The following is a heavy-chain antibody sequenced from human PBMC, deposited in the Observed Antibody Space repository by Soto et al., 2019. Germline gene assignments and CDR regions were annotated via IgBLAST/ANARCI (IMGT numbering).Heavy chain of an antibody. CDR2: IYYSGST. Sequence: SETLSLTCTVSGGSISSYYWNWIRQPPGKGLEWIGYIYYSGSTNYNPSLKSRVTISVDTSKNQFSLKLSSVTAADTAVYYCARVGYFSGESCYAIPYYFDYSAQGTLVTVSS. V-gene: IGHV4-59*08. CDR1: GGSISSYY. CDR3: ARVGYFSGESCYAIPYYFDY. J-gene: IGHJ4*02. D-gene: IGHD2-15*01.